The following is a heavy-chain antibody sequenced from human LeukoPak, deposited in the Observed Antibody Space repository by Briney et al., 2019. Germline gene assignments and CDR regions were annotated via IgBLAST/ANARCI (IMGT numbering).Heavy chain of an antibody. CDR1: GYTFTSNG. V-gene: IGHV1-18*01. Sequence: ASVKVSCKASGYTFTSNGISWVRQAPGQGLEWMGWISAYNGHTNYAQKLQGRVTMTTDTSTSTAYMELRSLRSDDTAVYYCARGSRYGDPDAFDIWSQGTMVTVSS. CDR3: ARGSRYGDPDAFDI. J-gene: IGHJ3*02. D-gene: IGHD4-17*01. CDR2: ISAYNGHT.